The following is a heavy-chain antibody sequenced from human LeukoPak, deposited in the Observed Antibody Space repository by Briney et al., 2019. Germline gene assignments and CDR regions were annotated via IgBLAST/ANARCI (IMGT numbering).Heavy chain of an antibody. V-gene: IGHV4-59*01. CDR2: VYNSGNS. CDR1: GGSISGYY. CDR3: ARAHSNNWRFDY. D-gene: IGHD6-13*01. Sequence: SETLSLTCTVSGGSISGYYWSWIREPPGKGLEWIGYVYNSGNSDYNPSLKSRVSISVDTSKNQLSLKLSSVTAADTAVYYCARAHSNNWRFDYWGQGTLVTVSS. J-gene: IGHJ4*02.